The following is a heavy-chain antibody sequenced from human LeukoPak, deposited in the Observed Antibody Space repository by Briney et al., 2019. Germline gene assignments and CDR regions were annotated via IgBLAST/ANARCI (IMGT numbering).Heavy chain of an antibody. CDR3: ARGGGGNSIFY. V-gene: IGHV3-74*01. CDR1: GFTFSAYW. CDR2: INNDGSTR. Sequence: PGGSLRLSCAASGFTFSAYWMHWVRRAAGKGLVWVSRINNDGSTRSYADSVKGRFTISRDNAKNTLYLQMNSLRAEDTALYYCARGGGGNSIFYWGQGTLVTVSS. D-gene: IGHD3-3*02. J-gene: IGHJ4*02.